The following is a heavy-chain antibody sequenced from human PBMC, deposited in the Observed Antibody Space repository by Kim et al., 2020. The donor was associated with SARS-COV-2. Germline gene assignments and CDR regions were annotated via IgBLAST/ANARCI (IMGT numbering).Heavy chain of an antibody. V-gene: IGHV1-3*01. CDR2: INAGNGNT. CDR3: ARGGGELLLVRY. Sequence: ASVKVSCKASGYTFTSYAMHWVRQAPGQRLEWMGWINAGNGNTKYSQKFQGRVTITRDTSASTAYMELSSLRSEDTAVYYCARGGGELLLVRYWGQGTLVTVSS. CDR1: GYTFTSYA. D-gene: IGHD1-26*01. J-gene: IGHJ4*02.